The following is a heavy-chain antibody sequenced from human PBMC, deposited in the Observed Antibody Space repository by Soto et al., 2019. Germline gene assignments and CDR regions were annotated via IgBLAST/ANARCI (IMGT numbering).Heavy chain of an antibody. V-gene: IGHV3-74*01. CDR2: INSDGSST. CDR3: VKDRRQATVVVEPAISYHYYGMDV. D-gene: IGHD2-2*02. J-gene: IGHJ6*02. CDR1: GFTFSGYW. Sequence: GGSLRLSCAASGFTFSGYWMHWVRQAPGKGLMWVSHINSDGSSTGYADSVKGRFTISRDNAKNTLYLQMNSLRAEDTAVYYCVKDRRQATVVVEPAISYHYYGMDVWGQGTTVTVSS.